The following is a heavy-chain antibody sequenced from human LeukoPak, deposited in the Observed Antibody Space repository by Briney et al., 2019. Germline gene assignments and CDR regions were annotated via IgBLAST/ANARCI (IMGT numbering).Heavy chain of an antibody. Sequence: GASVKVSCKASGYTFTSYDINWVRQATGQGLEWMGWMNPNSGNTGYAQKFQGRVTMTRNTSISTAYMELSSLRAEDTAVYYCANRLKHSSGYRPFDPWGQGTLVTVSS. CDR1: GYTFTSYD. CDR2: MNPNSGNT. J-gene: IGHJ5*02. CDR3: ANRLKHSSGYRPFDP. D-gene: IGHD3-22*01. V-gene: IGHV1-8*01.